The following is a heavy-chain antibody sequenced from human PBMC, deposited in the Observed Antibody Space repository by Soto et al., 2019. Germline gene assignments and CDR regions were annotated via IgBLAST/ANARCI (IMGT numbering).Heavy chain of an antibody. V-gene: IGHV5-51*01. Sequence: GESLNISCKGSGYSFTTSWIGWVRQMPGKGLEWLGIIHPDDSATRYSPSFQGQVIISVDKSISTAYLQWSSLKASDTAMIYCARYLGNSFAMDVWGQGTSVTVSS. D-gene: IGHD3-16*01. J-gene: IGHJ6*02. CDR1: GYSFTTSW. CDR2: IHPDDSAT. CDR3: ARYLGNSFAMDV.